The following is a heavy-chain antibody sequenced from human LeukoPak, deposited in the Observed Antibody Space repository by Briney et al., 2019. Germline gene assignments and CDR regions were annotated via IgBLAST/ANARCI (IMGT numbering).Heavy chain of an antibody. D-gene: IGHD5-12*01. V-gene: IGHV3-30-3*01. J-gene: IGHJ4*02. CDR2: ISYDGSNK. CDR3: ARDGDIVATTYFDY. CDR1: GFTFSSYA. Sequence: GSLRLSCAASGFTFSSYAMHWVRQAPGKGLEWVAVISYDGSNKYYADSVKGRFTISRDNSKNTLYLQMNSLRAEDTAVYYCARDGDIVATTYFDYWGQGTLVTVSS.